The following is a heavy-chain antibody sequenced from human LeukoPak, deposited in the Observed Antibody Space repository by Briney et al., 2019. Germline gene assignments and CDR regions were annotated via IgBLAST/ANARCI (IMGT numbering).Heavy chain of an antibody. CDR1: TFTFSDYG. Sequence: PGGSLRLSCVGSTFTFSDYGMHWVRQAPGKGLEWVAFIRNDGAKTYYADSAKGRFTISRDNSRNTLYLQMNSLTAEDTAVFYCAEDGVILAPGVYWYMDVWGRGTTVTVSS. D-gene: IGHD3-16*02. CDR3: AEDGVILAPGVYWYMDV. CDR2: IRNDGAKT. V-gene: IGHV3-30*02. J-gene: IGHJ6*03.